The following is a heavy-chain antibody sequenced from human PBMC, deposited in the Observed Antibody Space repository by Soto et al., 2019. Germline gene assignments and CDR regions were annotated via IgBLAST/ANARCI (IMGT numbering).Heavy chain of an antibody. CDR2: IYHSGST. Sequence: PSETLSLTCAVSGGSISSGGYSWSWIRQPPGKGLEWIGYIYHSGSTYYNPSLKSRVTISVDRSKNQFSLKLSSVTAADTAVYYGARGGNYYGMDVWGQGTTVTVS. CDR1: GGSISSGGYS. V-gene: IGHV4-30-2*01. CDR3: ARGGNYYGMDV. D-gene: IGHD3-16*01. J-gene: IGHJ6*02.